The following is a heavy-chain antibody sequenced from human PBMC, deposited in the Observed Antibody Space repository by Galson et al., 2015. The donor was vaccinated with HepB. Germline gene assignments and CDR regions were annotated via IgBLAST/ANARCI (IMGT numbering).Heavy chain of an antibody. V-gene: IGHV1-18*01. CDR2: INADSGKT. J-gene: IGHJ4*02. D-gene: IGHD1-26*01. CDR3: ARIANGSPTASSH. Sequence: SVKVSCKASGYSFTTYGITWVRQAPGQGLEWMGWINADSGKTDYAQRLQGRVTMTTDTSASTAYMEVRSLRDDDTAIYYCARIANGSPTASSHWGQGTLVTVSS. CDR1: GYSFTTYG.